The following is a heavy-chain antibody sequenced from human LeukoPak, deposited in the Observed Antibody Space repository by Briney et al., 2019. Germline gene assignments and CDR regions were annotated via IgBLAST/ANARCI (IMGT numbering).Heavy chain of an antibody. Sequence: GESLKISCKGSGYSFTSYWVGWVRQMPGKGLEWMGVIYPGDSDTRYSPSFQGQVTVSADKSINTAYLQWSSLKASDTAMYYCVTGTGRAFDIWGQGTMVTVSS. D-gene: IGHD1-1*01. CDR3: VTGTGRAFDI. V-gene: IGHV5-51*01. CDR2: IYPGDSDT. CDR1: GYSFTSYW. J-gene: IGHJ3*02.